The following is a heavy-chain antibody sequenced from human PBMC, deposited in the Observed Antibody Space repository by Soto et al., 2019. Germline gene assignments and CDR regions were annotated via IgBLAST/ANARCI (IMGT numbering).Heavy chain of an antibody. CDR2: ISPYNGNT. CDR3: ARGTVGATYY. D-gene: IGHD1-26*01. Sequence: SVKVSCKGTGYTFSSYGITWVRQAPGQGLEWMGWISPYNGNTNYAQKLQGRVTMTTDTSTSTAYMELRSLRSDDTAVYYCARGTVGATYYWGQGTQVTVSS. J-gene: IGHJ4*02. V-gene: IGHV1-18*04. CDR1: GYTFSSYG.